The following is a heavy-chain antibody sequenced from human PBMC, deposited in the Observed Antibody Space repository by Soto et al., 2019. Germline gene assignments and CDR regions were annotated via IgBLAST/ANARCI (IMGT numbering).Heavy chain of an antibody. D-gene: IGHD4-17*01. J-gene: IGHJ5*02. V-gene: IGHV4-39*01. CDR3: ACXLDYRHYAWFXP. CDR2: IYYSGST. CDR1: GGSISSSSYY. Sequence: SETLXLTCTVSGGSISSSSYYWGWIRQPPGKGLEWIGSIYYSGSTYYNPSLKSRVTISVDTAKNQFSLKLSSVTAADTAGYYCACXLDYRHYAWFXPCPQATLVXAS.